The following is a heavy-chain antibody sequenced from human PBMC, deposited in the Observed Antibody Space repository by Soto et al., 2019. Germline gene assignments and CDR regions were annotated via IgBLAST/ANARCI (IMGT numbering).Heavy chain of an antibody. CDR2: MSTSNGDT. CDR1: GYMFITYG. Sequence: QIQLEQSGPEMKKPGASVKVSCKASGYMFITYGFNWVRQAPGQGLEWMGWMSTSNGDTKTAQKFKGRVRMTSETSTLTVYVELENLRSDDTAVYYCARARYFPTVHLQWWYFDLWGRGTLVTVSS. V-gene: IGHV1-18*01. D-gene: IGHD4-4*01. CDR3: ARARYFPTVHLQWWYFDL. J-gene: IGHJ2*01.